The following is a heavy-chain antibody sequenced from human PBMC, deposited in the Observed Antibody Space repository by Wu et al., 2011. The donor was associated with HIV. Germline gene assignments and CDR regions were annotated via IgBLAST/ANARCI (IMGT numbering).Heavy chain of an antibody. D-gene: IGHD3-10*01. J-gene: IGHJ6*02. V-gene: IGHV1-2*02. CDR2: INPNSGGT. Sequence: QVQLVQSGAEVKKPGASVKVSCKASGYTFTGYYIHWVRQAPGQGLEWMGWINPNSGGTNYAQKFQGRVTMTRDTSISTAYMELSRLRSDDTAVYYCARVRAITMVRGVISHYGMGVWGQGTTVTVSS. CDR3: ARVRAITMVRGVISHYGMGV. CDR1: GYTFTGYY.